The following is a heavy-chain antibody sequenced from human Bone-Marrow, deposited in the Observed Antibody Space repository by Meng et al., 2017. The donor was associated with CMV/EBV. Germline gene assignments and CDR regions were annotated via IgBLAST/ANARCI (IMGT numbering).Heavy chain of an antibody. Sequence: GSLRLSCTVSGGSVSSGSYYWSWIRQPPGKGLEWIGYIYYSGSTNYNPSLKSRVTISVDTSKNQFSLKLSSVTAADTAVYYCARGRYSGYDDYWGQGTLVTVSS. V-gene: IGHV4-61*01. CDR2: IYYSGST. CDR1: GGSVSSGSYY. J-gene: IGHJ4*02. D-gene: IGHD5-12*01. CDR3: ARGRYSGYDDY.